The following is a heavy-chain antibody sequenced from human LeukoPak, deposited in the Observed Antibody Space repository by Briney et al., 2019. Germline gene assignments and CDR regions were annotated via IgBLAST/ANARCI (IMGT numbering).Heavy chain of an antibody. CDR3: ATSLFGAFDY. J-gene: IGHJ4*02. CDR1: GFTFSSYV. CDR2: ISYDGSNE. V-gene: IGHV3-30*04. D-gene: IGHD3-10*01. Sequence: GGSLRLSCAASGFTFSSYVMHWVRQAPGKGLEWVAIISYDGSNEYYADSVKGRFTISRDNSKNTLYLQMNSLRAEDTAVYYCATSLFGAFDYWGQGTLVTVSS.